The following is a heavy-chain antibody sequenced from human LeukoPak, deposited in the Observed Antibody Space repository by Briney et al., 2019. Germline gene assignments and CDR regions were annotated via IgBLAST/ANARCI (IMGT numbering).Heavy chain of an antibody. Sequence: GGSLRLSCGASGFTFSSYAMSWVRQAPGKGLEWVSAISANGGSTYYADSAKGRFTISRDNSKNTLYLQMNSLRAEDTAVYYCARGAVYDSPRMDYYYGMDVWGQGTTVTVSS. CDR1: GFTFSSYA. D-gene: IGHD3-22*01. CDR3: ARGAVYDSPRMDYYYGMDV. J-gene: IGHJ6*02. V-gene: IGHV3-23*01. CDR2: ISANGGST.